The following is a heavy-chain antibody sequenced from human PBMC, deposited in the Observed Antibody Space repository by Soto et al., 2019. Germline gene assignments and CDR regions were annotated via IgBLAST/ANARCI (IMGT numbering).Heavy chain of an antibody. Sequence: GASVKVSCKASGYTFTSYAMHWVRQAPGQKLEWMGWINAGNGNTKYSQKFPGRVTITRDTSASTAYMELSSRRSEDTAVYYWARDRGDYDCSGGSCYNRYYYYYMDVWGKGTTVTVSS. D-gene: IGHD2-15*01. V-gene: IGHV1-3*01. CDR2: INAGNGNT. CDR1: GYTFTSYA. J-gene: IGHJ6*03. CDR3: ARDRGDYDCSGGSCYNRYYYYYMDV.